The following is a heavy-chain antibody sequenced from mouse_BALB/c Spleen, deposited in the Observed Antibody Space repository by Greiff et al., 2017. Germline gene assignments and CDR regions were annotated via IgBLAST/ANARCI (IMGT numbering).Heavy chain of an antibody. V-gene: IGHV3-2*02. CDR3: ARAPYDGFTPFAY. CDR1: GYSITSDYA. Sequence: EVQLQQSGPGLVKPSQSLSLTCTVTGYSITSDYAWNWIRQFPGNKLEWMGYISYSGSTSYNPSLTSRISITRDTSKNQFFLQLNSVTTEDTATYYCARAPYDGFTPFAYWGQGTLVTVSA. D-gene: IGHD2-3*01. CDR2: ISYSGST. J-gene: IGHJ3*01.